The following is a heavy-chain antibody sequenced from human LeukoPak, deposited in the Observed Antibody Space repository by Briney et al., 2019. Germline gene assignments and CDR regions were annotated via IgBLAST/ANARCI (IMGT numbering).Heavy chain of an antibody. Sequence: ASVKVSCKASGYTFTSYDINWVRQATGQGLEWMGWISAYNGNTNYAQKLQGRVTMTTDTSTSTAYMELRSLRSDDTAIYYCAREEGVVATLDAFDIWGQGTMVTVSS. CDR1: GYTFTSYD. CDR3: AREEGVVATLDAFDI. J-gene: IGHJ3*02. D-gene: IGHD3-22*01. CDR2: ISAYNGNT. V-gene: IGHV1-18*01.